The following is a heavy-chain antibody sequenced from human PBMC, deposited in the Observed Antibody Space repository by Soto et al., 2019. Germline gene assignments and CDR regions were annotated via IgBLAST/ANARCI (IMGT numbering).Heavy chain of an antibody. Sequence: QVQLVQSGAEVKKPGASVKVSCKASGYIFISYGISWVRQAPGQGLEWMGWISTYNGNINYAQKVQGRVTMTTDTSTGTVYMELRSLRFDDTAVYYCARDRDYYGADSYPHWGQGTLVTVSS. J-gene: IGHJ4*02. CDR1: GYIFISYG. CDR3: ARDRDYYGADSYPH. D-gene: IGHD3-10*01. CDR2: ISTYNGNI. V-gene: IGHV1-18*01.